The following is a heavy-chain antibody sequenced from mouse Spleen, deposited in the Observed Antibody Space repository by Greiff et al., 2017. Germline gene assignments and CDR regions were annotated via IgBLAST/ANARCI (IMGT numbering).Heavy chain of an antibody. CDR1: GYSITSGYY. CDR3: ARCIWDAYAMDY. CDR2: ISYDGSN. D-gene: IGHD4-1*01. J-gene: IGHJ4*01. Sequence: EVKLQESGPGLVKPSQSLSLTCSVTGYSITSGYYWNWIRQFPGNKLEWMGYISYDGSNNYNPSLKNRISITRDTSKNQFFLKLNSVTTEDTATYYCARCIWDAYAMDYWGQGTSVTVSS. V-gene: IGHV3-6*01.